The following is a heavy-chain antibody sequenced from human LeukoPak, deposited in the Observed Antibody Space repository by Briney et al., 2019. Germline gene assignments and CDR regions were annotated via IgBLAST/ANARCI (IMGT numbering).Heavy chain of an antibody. CDR2: IYYSGST. CDR3: ARHAMRRPPGSAFDI. Sequence: SETLSLTCTVSGGSISSYYWSWIRQPPGKGLEWIGYIYYSGSTNYNPSLKSRVTISVDTSKNQFSLKLSSVTAADTAVYYCARHAMRRPPGSAFDIWGQGTMVTVSS. D-gene: IGHD2-2*01. CDR1: GGSISSYY. J-gene: IGHJ3*02. V-gene: IGHV4-59*08.